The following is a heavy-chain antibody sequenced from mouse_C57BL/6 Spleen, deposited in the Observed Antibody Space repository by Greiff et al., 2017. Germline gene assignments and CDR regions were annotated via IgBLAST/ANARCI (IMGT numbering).Heavy chain of an antibody. CDR1: GYTFTSYW. CDR3: ARGGNLYAMDY. CDR2: IDPSDSYT. Sequence: VQLQQPGAELVKPGASVKLSCKASGYTFTSYWMQWVKQRPGQGLEWIGEIDPSDSYTNYNQKFKGKATLTVDKSSSTAYMQLSSLTSEDSAVYYCARGGNLYAMDYWGQGTSVTVSS. V-gene: IGHV1-50*01. J-gene: IGHJ4*01. D-gene: IGHD2-1*01.